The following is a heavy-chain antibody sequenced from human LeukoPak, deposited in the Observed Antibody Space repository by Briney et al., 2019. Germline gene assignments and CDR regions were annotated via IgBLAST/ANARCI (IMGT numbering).Heavy chain of an antibody. V-gene: IGHV2-5*02. J-gene: IGHJ5*02. CDR3: ARNRVLLWFGESPNWFDP. D-gene: IGHD3-10*01. CDR1: GFSLSTSGVG. CDR2: IYWDDDK. Sequence: GSGPTLVKPTQTLTLTCTFSGFSLSTSGVGVGWIRQPPGKALEWLALIYWDDDKRYSPSLKSRLTITKDTSKNQVVLTMTNVDPVDTATYYCARNRVLLWFGESPNWFDPWGQGTLVTVSS.